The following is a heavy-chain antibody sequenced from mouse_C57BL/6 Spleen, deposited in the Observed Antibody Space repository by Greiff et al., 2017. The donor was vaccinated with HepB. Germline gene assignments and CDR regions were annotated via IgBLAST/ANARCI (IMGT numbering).Heavy chain of an antibody. CDR2: IYPGSGST. V-gene: IGHV1-55*01. D-gene: IGHD1-1*01. CDR3: ARGTTVVATGNY. CDR1: GYTFTSYW. J-gene: IGHJ2*01. Sequence: VQLQQSGAELVKPGASVKMSCKASGYTFTSYWITWVKQRPGQGLEWIGDIYPGSGSTNYNEKFKSKATLTVDTSSSTAYMQLSSLTSEDSAVYYWARGTTVVATGNYWGQGTTLTVSS.